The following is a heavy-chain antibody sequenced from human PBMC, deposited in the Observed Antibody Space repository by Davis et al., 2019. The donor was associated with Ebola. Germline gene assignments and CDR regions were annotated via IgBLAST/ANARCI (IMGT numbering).Heavy chain of an antibody. CDR1: GFTFSSYG. J-gene: IGHJ6*02. CDR3: ARDPNSSWKHYYYYGMDV. Sequence: GGSLRLSCAASGFTFSSYGMHWVRQAPGKGLEWVAVIWYDGSNKYYADSVKGRFTISRDNAKNSLYLQMNSLRDEDTAVYYCARDPNSSWKHYYYYGMDVWGQGTTVTVSS. CDR2: IWYDGSNK. D-gene: IGHD6-13*01. V-gene: IGHV3-33*01.